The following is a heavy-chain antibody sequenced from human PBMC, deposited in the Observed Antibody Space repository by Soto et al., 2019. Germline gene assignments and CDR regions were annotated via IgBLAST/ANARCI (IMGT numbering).Heavy chain of an antibody. D-gene: IGHD2-15*01. CDR1: GGSFSGHY. Sequence: QVQLQQWGAGLLKPSETLSLTCAVYGGSFSGHYWSWIRQPPGKGLEWMGEINHSGSTNYNPSLKSRVPISVDTSKKQFSLMLTSVTAADTAVYYCARGRDDCGGGTCYYYGGMDVWGQGTTVTVSS. CDR2: INHSGST. J-gene: IGHJ6*02. CDR3: ARGRDDCGGGTCYYYGGMDV. V-gene: IGHV4-34*01.